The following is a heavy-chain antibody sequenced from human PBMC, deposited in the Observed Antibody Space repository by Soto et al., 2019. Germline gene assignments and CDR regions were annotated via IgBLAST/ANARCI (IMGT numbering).Heavy chain of an antibody. J-gene: IGHJ6*02. CDR1: GGSFSRYA. CDR2: IIPIFGTA. CDR3: ARAGMNRYYGSGSYYLNYYYGMDV. D-gene: IGHD3-10*01. Sequence: AFSVKVSCKASGGSFSRYASSWVRQDPGEGLEWMGGIIPIFGTANYAQKFQGRVTITADKSTSTAYMELSSLRSEDTAVYYCARAGMNRYYGSGSYYLNYYYGMDVWGLGTTVTVSS. V-gene: IGHV1-69*06.